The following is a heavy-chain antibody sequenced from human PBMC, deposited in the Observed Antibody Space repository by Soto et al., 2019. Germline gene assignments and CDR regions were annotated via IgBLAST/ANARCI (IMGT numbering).Heavy chain of an antibody. CDR2: IYYSGST. Sequence: PSETLSLTCTVSGGSISSYYWSWIRQPPGKGLEWIGYIYYSGSTNYNPSLKSRITISVDTSKNQFSLKLRSVTAADTVLYYCARDGLAARPFYDAFDIWGQGTMVTVSS. CDR1: GGSISSYY. J-gene: IGHJ3*02. CDR3: ARDGLAARPFYDAFDI. D-gene: IGHD6-6*01. V-gene: IGHV4-59*01.